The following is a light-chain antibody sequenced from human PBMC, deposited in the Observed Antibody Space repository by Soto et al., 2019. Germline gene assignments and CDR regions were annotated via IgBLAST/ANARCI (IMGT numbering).Light chain of an antibody. Sequence: GDRVTVTCRASQGIGTYLVWYXXKSGKXXTXLIYASSTLQTGVPSRFSASGSGTDLSLTISSLHPEDGETYDGQQVDSYPRTFGQGTKVDIK. V-gene: IGKV1-9*01. CDR1: QGIGTY. CDR3: QQVDSYPRT. CDR2: ASS. J-gene: IGKJ1*01.